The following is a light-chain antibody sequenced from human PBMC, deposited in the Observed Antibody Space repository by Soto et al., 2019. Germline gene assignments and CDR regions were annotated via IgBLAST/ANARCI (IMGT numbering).Light chain of an antibody. V-gene: IGKV3-15*01. J-gene: IGKJ2*01. CDR2: GES. Sequence: ELVLTQSPGPLSLSPGDSATLPCRGSQSLDSSFLAWYQQKPGQAPRLLIYGESTRASGIPDRFSGSGSGTEFTLTISRLQSEDFAVYYCQQYNNWPYTCGQGTKVDIK. CDR1: QSLDSSF. CDR3: QQYNNWPYT.